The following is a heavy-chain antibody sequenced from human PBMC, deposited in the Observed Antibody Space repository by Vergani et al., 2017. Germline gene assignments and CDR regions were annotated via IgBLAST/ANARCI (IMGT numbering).Heavy chain of an antibody. CDR1: GGSIRSDPYQ. V-gene: IGHV4-61*02. CDR2: FYGSGST. J-gene: IGHJ5*02. Sequence: QVQLQESGPGLVKPSQTLSLTCTVSGGSIRSDPYQWTWIRQPAGKGLEWIGRFYGSGSTDYNPSLRSRVTISLDTSKNQFSLKLSSVTAADTAVYYCARVGLPSGSIRAWGQGTLVTVSS. CDR3: ARVGLPSGSIRA. D-gene: IGHD3-22*01.